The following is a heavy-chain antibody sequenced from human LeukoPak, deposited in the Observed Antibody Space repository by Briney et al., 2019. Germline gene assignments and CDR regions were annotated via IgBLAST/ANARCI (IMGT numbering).Heavy chain of an antibody. Sequence: ASVKFSCKASGYTVTSYYMHWVRQAPGQGLEWMGILNPSGGSTSYAQKFQGRATLTRATPTSTVYMELSSLRSEDTAVYYCASVYNYGMDVWGQGTTVIVSS. J-gene: IGHJ6*02. CDR3: ASVYNYGMDV. CDR1: GYTVTSYY. CDR2: LNPSGGST. V-gene: IGHV1-46*01.